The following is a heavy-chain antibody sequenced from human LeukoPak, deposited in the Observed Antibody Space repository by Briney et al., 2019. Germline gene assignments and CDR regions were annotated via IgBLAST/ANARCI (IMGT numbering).Heavy chain of an antibody. CDR1: GFTFSSYG. CDR2: ISYDGSNK. D-gene: IGHD3-10*01. V-gene: IGHV3-30*18. Sequence: GGSLRLSCAASGFTFSSYGMHWVRQAPGKGLEWVAVISYDGSNKYYADSVKGRFTISRDNSKNALYLQMNSPRAEDTAVYYCAKNYGSGSRRVFDYWGQGTLVTVSS. CDR3: AKNYGSGSRRVFDY. J-gene: IGHJ4*02.